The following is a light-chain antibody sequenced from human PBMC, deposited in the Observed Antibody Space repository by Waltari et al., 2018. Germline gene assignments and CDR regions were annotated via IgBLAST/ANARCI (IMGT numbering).Light chain of an antibody. CDR3: CSYAGRSTLT. V-gene: IGLV2-11*01. CDR2: DVT. CDR1: GNDVGGFNY. Sequence: QSALTQPRSVPGSLGPSVTISCTGTGNDVGGFNYVSWYQLQPCKAPKFIIYDVTKRPSGVPDRFSGSKSGNTASLIISGLQAEDEADYFCCSYAGRSTLTFGGGTKLTVL. J-gene: IGLJ3*02.